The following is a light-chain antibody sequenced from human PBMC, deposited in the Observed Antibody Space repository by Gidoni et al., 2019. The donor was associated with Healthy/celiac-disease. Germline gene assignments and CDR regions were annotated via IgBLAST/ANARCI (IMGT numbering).Light chain of an antibody. CDR1: KLGDKY. V-gene: IGLV3-1*01. Sequence: SYELPQPPSVFVSPGQTASITCSGDKLGDKYAYWYQQEPGQSPVLVIYQDSKRPSGIPERFSGSNPGNTPTLSISGTQAMDEADYYCQAWDSSTVVFGGGTKLTVL. CDR2: QDS. J-gene: IGLJ2*01. CDR3: QAWDSSTVV.